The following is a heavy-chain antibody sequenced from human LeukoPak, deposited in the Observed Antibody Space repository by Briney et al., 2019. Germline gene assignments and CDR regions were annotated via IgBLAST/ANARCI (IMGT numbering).Heavy chain of an antibody. Sequence: GGSLRVSCAASGFTFSSYAMHWVRQAPGNGLEWVAVISYDGSNKYYADSVKGRFTISRDNSKNTLYLQMNSLRAEDTAVYYCARERTSRDFWSGYYSSDYYYYGMDVWGQGTTVTVSS. V-gene: IGHV3-30-3*01. D-gene: IGHD3-3*01. CDR1: GFTFSSYA. J-gene: IGHJ6*02. CDR3: ARERTSRDFWSGYYSSDYYYYGMDV. CDR2: ISYDGSNK.